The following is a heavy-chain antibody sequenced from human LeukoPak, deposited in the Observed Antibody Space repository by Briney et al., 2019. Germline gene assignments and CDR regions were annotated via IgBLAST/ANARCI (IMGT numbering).Heavy chain of an antibody. Sequence: ASVKVSCKASGYTFTGYYMRWVRQAPGQGPEWMGRINPNSGGTNYAQKFQGRVTMTRDTSISTAYMELSRLRSDDTAVYYCAREAYCGGDCPTFYYYYMDVWGKGTTVTVSS. CDR1: GYTFTGYY. CDR3: AREAYCGGDCPTFYYYYMDV. V-gene: IGHV1-2*06. D-gene: IGHD2-21*02. J-gene: IGHJ6*03. CDR2: INPNSGGT.